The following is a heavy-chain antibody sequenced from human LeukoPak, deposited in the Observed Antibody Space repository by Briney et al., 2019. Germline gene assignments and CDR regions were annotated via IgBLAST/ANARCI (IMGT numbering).Heavy chain of an antibody. J-gene: IGHJ4*02. Sequence: GGSLRLPCAASGFTFSSYSMNWVRQAPGKGLEWVSYISSSSSTIYYADSVKGRFTISRDNAKNSLYLQMNSLRAEDTAVYYCARADCGGDCYFVDDYWGQGTLVTVSS. CDR2: ISSSSSTI. CDR3: ARADCGGDCYFVDDY. D-gene: IGHD2-21*02. V-gene: IGHV3-48*01. CDR1: GFTFSSYS.